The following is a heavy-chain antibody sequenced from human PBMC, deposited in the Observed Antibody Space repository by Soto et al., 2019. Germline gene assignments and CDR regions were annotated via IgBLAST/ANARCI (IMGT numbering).Heavy chain of an antibody. J-gene: IGHJ4*02. CDR3: ARAPQSPYCSGGSCQKTYYFDY. CDR2: ISSSSSYI. V-gene: IGHV3-21*01. Sequence: GGSLRLSCAASGFTFSSYSMNWVRQAPGKGLEWVSSISSSSSYIYYADSVKGRFTISRDNAKNSLYLQMNSLRAEDTAVYYCARAPQSPYCSGGSCQKTYYFDYWGQGTLVTVSS. D-gene: IGHD2-15*01. CDR1: GFTFSSYS.